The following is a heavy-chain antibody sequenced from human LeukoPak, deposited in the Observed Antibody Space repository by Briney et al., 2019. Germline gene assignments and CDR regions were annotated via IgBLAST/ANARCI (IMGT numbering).Heavy chain of an antibody. CDR1: GFTFSSYE. V-gene: IGHV3-48*03. CDR3: AKATGYLL. J-gene: IGHJ4*02. D-gene: IGHD1-14*01. Sequence: GGSLRLSCAASGFTFSSYEMNWVRQAPGKGLEWVSYISSSGSTIYYADSVKGRFTISRANSENTLYLQMNNLRAEDTAVYYCAKATGYLLWGQGTLVTVSS. CDR2: ISSSGSTI.